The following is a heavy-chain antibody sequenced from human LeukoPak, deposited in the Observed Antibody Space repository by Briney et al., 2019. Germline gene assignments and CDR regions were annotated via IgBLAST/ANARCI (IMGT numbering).Heavy chain of an antibody. J-gene: IGHJ4*02. CDR1: GGSISSSSYY. Sequence: SETLSLTCTVSGGSISSSSYYWGWIRQPPGKGLEWIGSIYYSGSTYYNPSLKSRVTISVDTSKNQFSLKLSSVTAADTAVYYCARDFFSNPEYYYDSSGYYSPFFDYWGQGTLVTVSS. V-gene: IGHV4-39*07. D-gene: IGHD3-22*01. CDR2: IYYSGST. CDR3: ARDFFSNPEYYYDSSGYYSPFFDY.